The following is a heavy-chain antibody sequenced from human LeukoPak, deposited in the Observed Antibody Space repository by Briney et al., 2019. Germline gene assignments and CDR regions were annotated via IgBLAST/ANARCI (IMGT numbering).Heavy chain of an antibody. CDR2: LYSGSDT. Sequence: GGSLRLSCAAFGFTVSTKYMNWVRQAPGKGLEWVSILYSGSDTYYANSVKGRFTISRDSSKNILFLQMNDLRAEDTAVYYCARVGDHFHWYLDLWGRGTLVTVSS. CDR3: ARVGDHFHWYLDL. D-gene: IGHD3-10*01. J-gene: IGHJ2*01. CDR1: GFTVSTKY. V-gene: IGHV3-53*01.